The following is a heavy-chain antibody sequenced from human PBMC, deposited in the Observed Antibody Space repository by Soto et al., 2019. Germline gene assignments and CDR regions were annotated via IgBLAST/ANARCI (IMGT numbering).Heavy chain of an antibody. Sequence: SVKVSCKASGGTFSSYAISWVRQAPGQGLEWMGGIIPIFGTANYAQKFQGRVTITADESTSTAYMELSSLRSEDTAVYYCARGSTVNYYGSGTFYYYYYYGMDVWGQGTTVTVSS. CDR2: IIPIFGTA. CDR1: GGTFSSYA. V-gene: IGHV1-69*13. J-gene: IGHJ6*02. CDR3: ARGSTVNYYGSGTFYYYYYYGMDV. D-gene: IGHD3-10*01.